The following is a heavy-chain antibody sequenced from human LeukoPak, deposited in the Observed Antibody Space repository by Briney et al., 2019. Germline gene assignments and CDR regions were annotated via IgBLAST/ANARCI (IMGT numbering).Heavy chain of an antibody. CDR3: VRESDVWSGPGIGRPLDV. CDR2: IKEDGSDK. D-gene: IGHD3-3*01. J-gene: IGHJ6*04. V-gene: IGHV3-7*01. CDR1: GFTFSSYW. Sequence: GGSLRLSCAASGFTFSSYWMSWVRQAPGRGLEWVANIKEDGSDKQYVDSVRGRFTISRDNAKNSVSLQMDGLRAEDTAVYHCVRESDVWSGPGIGRPLDVWGKGTTVTVSS.